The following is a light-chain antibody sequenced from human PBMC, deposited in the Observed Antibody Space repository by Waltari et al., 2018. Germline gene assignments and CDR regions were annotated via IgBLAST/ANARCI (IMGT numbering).Light chain of an antibody. CDR1: HSSSNEDS. CDR2: RAS. V-gene: IGKV4-1*01. CDR3: LQCYNTPYT. J-gene: IGKJ2*01. Sequence: DIVMTQSPDSLAVSLGERATIHCNSSHSSSNEDSLAWYQQKPGQPPKLLIYRASTRESGVPDRFSGSGSGTDFTLTITSVQAEDVAVYYCLQCYNTPYTFGQGTRLEIK.